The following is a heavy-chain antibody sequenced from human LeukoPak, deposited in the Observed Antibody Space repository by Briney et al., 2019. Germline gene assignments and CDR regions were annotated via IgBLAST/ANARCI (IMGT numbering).Heavy chain of an antibody. D-gene: IGHD6-19*01. V-gene: IGHV3-21*01. CDR3: ARSIAVAGMD. Sequence: GGSLRLSCAASGFTFSSYYMNWVRQAPGKGLEWVSSISTSSSYIYYADSVKGRFTISRDDAKNSLYLQMNSLRAEDTAVYFCARSIAVAGMDWGQGTLVTVSS. CDR2: ISTSSSYI. J-gene: IGHJ4*02. CDR1: GFTFSSYY.